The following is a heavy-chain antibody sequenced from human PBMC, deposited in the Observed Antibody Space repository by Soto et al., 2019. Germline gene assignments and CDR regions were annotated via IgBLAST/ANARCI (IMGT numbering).Heavy chain of an antibody. CDR1: GYTFTNFG. J-gene: IGHJ4*02. CDR2: ISAYNGNT. V-gene: IGHV1-18*01. CDR3: ARGGTPIDS. Sequence: QVKLVQSGAEVKKPGASVKVSCKASGYTFTNFGISWVRQAPGQGLEWMGWISAYNGNTNYAQNFQGRVTMTTDTSTSTAYMDVRRLRYDDTAVYYGARGGTPIDSWGQGTLVTVSS. D-gene: IGHD2-15*01.